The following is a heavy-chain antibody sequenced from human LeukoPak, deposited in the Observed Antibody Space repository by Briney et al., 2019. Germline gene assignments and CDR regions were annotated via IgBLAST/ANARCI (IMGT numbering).Heavy chain of an antibody. J-gene: IGHJ4*01. D-gene: IGHD4-17*01. CDR2: INPSGSST. Sequence: DSVKLACKASGYTFTSYYMHWVRQAPGQGLEWMGIINPSGSSTSYAKKFQARVTMTRDMSTSTVYMELSSLRSEDTAVYYCARADGDYMVVDYWGHGTLVTVSP. V-gene: IGHV1-46*01. CDR3: ARADGDYMVVDY. CDR1: GYTFTSYY.